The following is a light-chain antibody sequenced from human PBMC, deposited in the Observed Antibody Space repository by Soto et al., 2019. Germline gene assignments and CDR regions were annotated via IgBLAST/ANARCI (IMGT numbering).Light chain of an antibody. Sequence: QTVVTQEPSLIVSPGGTVTLTCASSTGAVTSANYPNWFQQKPGQPPRALIYNADKKHSWTPARVSGSLLGGKAALTLSAVQPEVEADYYCLLYFGGSQLVFGGGTKVTVL. CDR3: LLYFGGSQLV. V-gene: IGLV7-43*01. CDR2: NAD. CDR1: TGAVTSANY. J-gene: IGLJ3*02.